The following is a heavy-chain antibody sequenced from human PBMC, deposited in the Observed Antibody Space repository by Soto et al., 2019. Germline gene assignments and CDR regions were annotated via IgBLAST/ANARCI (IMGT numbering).Heavy chain of an antibody. CDR2: ITYDGSNQ. J-gene: IGHJ4*02. CDR3: ARAPSGSYPEFDY. Sequence: GGSLRLSCAASGFIFSSYTMHWVRQAPGKGLEWMGVITYDGSNQYYADSVKGRFTISRDNSRNMLFLQMNSLRPDDTAVYYCARAPSGSYPEFDYWGQGTLVTVYS. D-gene: IGHD1-26*01. CDR1: GFIFSSYT. V-gene: IGHV3-30-3*01.